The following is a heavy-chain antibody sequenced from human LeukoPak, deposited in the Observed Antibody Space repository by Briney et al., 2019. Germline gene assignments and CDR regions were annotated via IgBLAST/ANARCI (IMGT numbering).Heavy chain of an antibody. V-gene: IGHV3-74*01. D-gene: IGHD6-13*01. Sequence: GGSLRLSCAASGITFRSYWMHWVRQAPGKGLVWVSRINSDGSTTSYADSVKGRFTISRDNAKNTLYLQMNSLRAEDTAVYYCTREAAESYYMDVWGKGTTVTVSS. CDR2: INSDGSTT. CDR3: TREAAESYYMDV. CDR1: GITFRSYW. J-gene: IGHJ6*03.